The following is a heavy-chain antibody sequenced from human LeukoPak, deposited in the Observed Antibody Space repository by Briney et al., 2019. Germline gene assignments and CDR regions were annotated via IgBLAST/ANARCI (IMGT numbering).Heavy chain of an antibody. CDR3: ARYYGSGRDGDY. D-gene: IGHD3-10*01. J-gene: IGHJ4*02. CDR1: GGSFSGYY. CDR2: INHSGST. Sequence: PSETLSLTCAVYGGSFSGYYWSWIRQPPGKGLEWIGEINHSGSTNYNPSLKSRVTISVDTSKNQFSLKLSSVTAADTAVYYCARYYGSGRDGDYWGQGTLVTVSS. V-gene: IGHV4-34*01.